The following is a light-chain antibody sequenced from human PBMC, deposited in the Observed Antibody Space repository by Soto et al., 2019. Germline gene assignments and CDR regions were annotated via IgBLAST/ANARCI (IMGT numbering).Light chain of an antibody. CDR2: DAS. CDR1: QSVSRY. V-gene: IGKV3-11*01. CDR3: QQRSNWPPGFT. Sequence: EIVLTQSPATLYLSPGERATLSCRASQSVSRYLAWYQQKPGQAPRLLIYDASNRATGIPARFSGSGSGTDFTLTISSLEPEEFAVYYCQQRSNWPPGFTFGPGTKVDIK. J-gene: IGKJ3*01.